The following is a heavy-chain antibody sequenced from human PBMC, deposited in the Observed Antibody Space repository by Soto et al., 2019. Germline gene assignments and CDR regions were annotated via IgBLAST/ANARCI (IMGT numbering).Heavy chain of an antibody. J-gene: IGHJ4*02. CDR2: ITSSSIYT. D-gene: IGHD1-1*01. Sequence: GGSLRLSCTASGFTFSDYYMSWIRQTPGKGLEWLSYITSSSIYTHYADSVKGRFTISRDNAKNSLYLQMNSLRAEDTAVYYCAGGQDNRAVNFDYWGQGARVTVSS. CDR3: AGGQDNRAVNFDY. V-gene: IGHV3-11*03. CDR1: GFTFSDYY.